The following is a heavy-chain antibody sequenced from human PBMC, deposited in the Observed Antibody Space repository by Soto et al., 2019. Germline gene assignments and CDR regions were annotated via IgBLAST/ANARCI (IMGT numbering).Heavy chain of an antibody. J-gene: IGHJ3*01. CDR1: GGTFTKYA. CDR3: ASGVGGLGGSSGWPDYAFDV. V-gene: IGHV1-69*01. Sequence: QVQLVQSGAAVRKPGSSVKVSCKASGGTFTKYAITWVRQAPRQGLEWMGGIVPLPGTTNYAQKFRGRVTISADECTSTAYLGLSSLRSEDTAVYYCASGVGGLGGSSGWPDYAFDVWGQGTMVIVSS. D-gene: IGHD6-19*01. CDR2: IVPLPGTT.